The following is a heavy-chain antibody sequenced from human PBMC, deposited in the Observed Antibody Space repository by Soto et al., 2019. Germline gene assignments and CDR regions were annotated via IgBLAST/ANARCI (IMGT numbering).Heavy chain of an antibody. Sequence: GGSLRLSCAASGFTFSDYYMSWIRQAPGKGLEWVSYISSSGSTIYYADSVKGRFTISRDNAKNSLYLQMNSLRAEDTAVYYCARAGGSGSYSPYYYYYYYMDVWGKGTTVTVSS. D-gene: IGHD3-10*01. V-gene: IGHV3-11*01. J-gene: IGHJ6*03. CDR3: ARAGGSGSYSPYYYYYYYMDV. CDR1: GFTFSDYY. CDR2: ISSSGSTI.